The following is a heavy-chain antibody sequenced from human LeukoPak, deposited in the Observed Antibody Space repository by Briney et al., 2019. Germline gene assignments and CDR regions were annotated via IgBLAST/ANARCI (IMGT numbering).Heavy chain of an antibody. D-gene: IGHD3-10*01. CDR1: GYTFTGYY. V-gene: IGHV1-46*01. CDR2: INPTSGST. CDR3: ARGGGYGSGPH. Sequence: ASVKVSCKTSGYTFTGYYIQWVRQAPRQGLEWMGYINPTSGSTTYTQKFQGRVTMTRDTSTKTVYMELSSLRPEDTAVYYCARGGGYGSGPHWGQGTLVTVSS. J-gene: IGHJ4*02.